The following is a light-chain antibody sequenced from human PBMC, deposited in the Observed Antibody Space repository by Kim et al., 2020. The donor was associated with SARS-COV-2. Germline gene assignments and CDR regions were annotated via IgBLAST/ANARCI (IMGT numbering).Light chain of an antibody. J-gene: IGKJ2*01. V-gene: IGKV1-13*02. Sequence: AIQLTQSPSSLSASVGDRVTITCRASQGISSALAWYQQKPGKAPKLLIYDASSLESGVPSRFSGSGSGTDFTLTISSLQPEDFATYYCQQFNSYPRYTFGQGTKLEI. CDR1: QGISSA. CDR3: QQFNSYPRYT. CDR2: DAS.